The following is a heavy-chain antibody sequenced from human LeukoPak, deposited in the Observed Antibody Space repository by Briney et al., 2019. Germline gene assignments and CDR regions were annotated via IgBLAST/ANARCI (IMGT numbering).Heavy chain of an antibody. CDR3: ARDRKYYDILTGYYSLFDY. CDR1: GYTFTSYG. Sequence: GASVKVSCKASGYTFTSYGISWVRQAPGQGLEWMGWISAYNGNTNYAQKLQGRVTMTTDTSTSIAYMELRSLRSDDTAVYYCARDRKYYDILTGYYSLFDYWGQGTLVTVSS. J-gene: IGHJ4*02. D-gene: IGHD3-9*01. V-gene: IGHV1-18*01. CDR2: ISAYNGNT.